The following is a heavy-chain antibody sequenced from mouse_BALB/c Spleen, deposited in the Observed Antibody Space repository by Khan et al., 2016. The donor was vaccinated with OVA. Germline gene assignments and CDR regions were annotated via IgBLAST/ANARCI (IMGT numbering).Heavy chain of an antibody. J-gene: IGHJ1*01. V-gene: IGHV9-4*02. CDR1: GYTFTTAG. CDR3: ASGYGYGWYFDV. Sequence: LVESGPELKKPGETVRISCKASGYTFTTAGMQWVQKMPGKGLKWIGWINTHSGVPKYAEDFKGRFAFSLETSASTAYLQITNLKNEDTATYFGASGYGYGWYFDVWGAGTTVTVSS. D-gene: IGHD2-2*01. CDR2: INTHSGVP.